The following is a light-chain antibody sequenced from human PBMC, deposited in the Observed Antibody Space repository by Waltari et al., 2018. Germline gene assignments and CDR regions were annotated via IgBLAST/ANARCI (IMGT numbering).Light chain of an antibody. CDR1: SNDVGGYHH. J-gene: IGLJ2*01. CDR3: SSYGGTYFV. V-gene: IGLV2-11*01. Sequence: QSALTQPRSVSGSPGQSVTIPCTGTSNDVGGYHHFSWYQHHPGEVPKLMLYDVTQRPSGVPDRFSGSKSGNTASLTISGLQADDEADYYCSSYGGTYFVFGGGTRLTVL. CDR2: DVT.